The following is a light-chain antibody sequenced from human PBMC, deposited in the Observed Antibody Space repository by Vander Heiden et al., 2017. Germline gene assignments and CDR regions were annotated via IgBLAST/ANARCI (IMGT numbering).Light chain of an antibody. J-gene: IGLJ2*01. V-gene: IGLV3-1*01. CDR1: NLGDKY. CDR3: QAWDSSTAWV. CDR2: QDS. Sequence: SYELTQPPSVSVSPGQTASITCSGDNLGDKYACWYQQKPGQSPVLVIYQDSERPSEIPERFSGSNSGNTATLTISETQAMDEADYYCQAWDSSTAWVFGGGTKLTVL.